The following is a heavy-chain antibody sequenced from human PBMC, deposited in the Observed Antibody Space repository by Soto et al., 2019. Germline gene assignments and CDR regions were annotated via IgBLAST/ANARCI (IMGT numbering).Heavy chain of an antibody. D-gene: IGHD3-3*01. CDR3: ANVFRPAADFWSGYRAAMGDYYGMDV. J-gene: IGHJ6*02. V-gene: IGHV3-30*18. CDR1: GFTFSSYG. CDR2: ISYDGSNK. Sequence: GGSLRLSCAASGFTFSSYGMHWVRQAPGKGLEWVAVISYDGSNKYYADSVKGRFTISRDNSKNTLYLQMNSLRAEDTAVYYCANVFRPAADFWSGYRAAMGDYYGMDVWGQGTTVTVSS.